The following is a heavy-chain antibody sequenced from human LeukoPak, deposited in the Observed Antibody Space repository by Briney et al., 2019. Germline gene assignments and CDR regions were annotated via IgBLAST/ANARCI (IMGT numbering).Heavy chain of an antibody. CDR1: GFTFSSYW. J-gene: IGHJ4*02. D-gene: IGHD3-22*01. CDR2: INSDGSST. CDR3: TSLLSTMIASL. V-gene: IGHV3-74*01. Sequence: GGSLRLSCAASGFTFSSYWMHWVRQAPGKGLVWVSRINSDGSSTSYADSVKGRFTISRDNAKNTLYLQMNSLRAEDTAVYYCTSLLSTMIASLWGQGTLVTVSS.